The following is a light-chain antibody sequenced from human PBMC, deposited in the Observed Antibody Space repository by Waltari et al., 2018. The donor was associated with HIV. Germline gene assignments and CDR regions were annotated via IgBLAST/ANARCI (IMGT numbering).Light chain of an antibody. CDR2: DAS. V-gene: IGKV1-9*01. CDR3: QQHNTYPLT. J-gene: IGKJ3*01. Sequence: DILLTQSPPFLSASVGDRVTISCRASQGIRNSLACFQQKPGRAPKLLIFDASTLQSGVPSRFRGSGSGTQFNLTINSLQPEDFAVYYCQQHNTYPLTLGPGT. CDR1: QGIRNS.